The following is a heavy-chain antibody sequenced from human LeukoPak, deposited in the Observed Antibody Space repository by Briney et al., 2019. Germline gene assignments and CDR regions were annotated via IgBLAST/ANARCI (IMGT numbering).Heavy chain of an antibody. J-gene: IGHJ3*02. D-gene: IGHD5-18*01. CDR2: IYYSGST. CDR1: GGSISSGGYY. Sequence: SETLSLTCTVSGGSISSGGYYWSWIRQHPGKGLEWIGYIYYSGSTYYNPSLKSRVTISVDTSKNQFSLKLSSVTAADTAVYYCARGVVGYSSPDDAFEIWGQGTMVTVSS. V-gene: IGHV4-31*03. CDR3: ARGVVGYSSPDDAFEI.